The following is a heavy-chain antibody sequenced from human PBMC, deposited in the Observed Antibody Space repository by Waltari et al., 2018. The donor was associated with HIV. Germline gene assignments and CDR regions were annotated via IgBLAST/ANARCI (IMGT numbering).Heavy chain of an antibody. CDR2: INAGNGNT. J-gene: IGHJ5*02. Sequence: QVQLVQSGAEVKKPGASVKVSCKASGYTFTSYAMHWVRQAPGQRLEWMGWINAGNGNTKYSQKFQGRVTITRDTSASTAYMELSSLRSEDTAVYYCARDGVIGGSGSSPFDPWGQGTLVTVSS. D-gene: IGHD3-10*01. V-gene: IGHV1-3*01. CDR3: ARDGVIGGSGSSPFDP. CDR1: GYTFTSYA.